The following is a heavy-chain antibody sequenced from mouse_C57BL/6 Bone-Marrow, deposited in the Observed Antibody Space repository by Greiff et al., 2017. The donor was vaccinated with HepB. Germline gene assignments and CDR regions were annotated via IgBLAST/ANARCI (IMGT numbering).Heavy chain of an antibody. CDR1: GFNIKDDY. CDR3: TTSGLRYFDY. J-gene: IGHJ2*01. CDR2: IDPENGDT. V-gene: IGHV14-4*01. Sequence: VQLQQPGAELVRPGASVKLSCTASGFNIKDDYMHWVKQRPEQGLEWIGWIDPENGDTEYASKFQGKATITADTSSNTAYLQLSSLTSEDTAVYYCTTSGLRYFDYWGQGTTLTVSS. D-gene: IGHD1-1*01.